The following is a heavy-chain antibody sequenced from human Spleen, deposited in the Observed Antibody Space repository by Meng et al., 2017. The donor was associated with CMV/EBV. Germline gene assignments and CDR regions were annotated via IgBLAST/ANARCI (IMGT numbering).Heavy chain of an antibody. Sequence: GGSLRLSCVVSGFIDNNYYMTWVRQAPGKGLEWVSVIYAGGTTYYTDAVKGRFTISRDDSKNIFYLQMNSLRVEDTAVYYCAIEVELVESRDYWGQGMWSPSPQ. D-gene: IGHD6-6*01. CDR2: IYAGGTT. CDR1: GFIDNNYY. J-gene: IGHJ4*02. V-gene: IGHV3-66*02. CDR3: AIEVELVESRDY.